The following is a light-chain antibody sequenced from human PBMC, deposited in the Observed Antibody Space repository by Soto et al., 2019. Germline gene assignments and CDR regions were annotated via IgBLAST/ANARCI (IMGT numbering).Light chain of an antibody. CDR1: SSDLGDYDY. CDR2: EVN. Sequence: QSLLAQPPSASGSPGQSVTISCTGTSSDLGDYDYVSWYQQHPGKAPKLMIYEVNKRPSGVPDRFSGSKSGNTASLTVTGLQAEDEADYYCSSYAGSNNLIFGGGTKVTVL. V-gene: IGLV2-8*01. J-gene: IGLJ2*01. CDR3: SSYAGSNNLI.